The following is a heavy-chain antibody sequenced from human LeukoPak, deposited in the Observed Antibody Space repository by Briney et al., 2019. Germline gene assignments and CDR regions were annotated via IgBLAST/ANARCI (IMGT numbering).Heavy chain of an antibody. CDR1: GFTVSSNY. Sequence: GGSLRLSCAASGFTVSSNYMSWVRQAPGKGLEWVSVIYSGGSTYYADSVKGRFTITRDNSKNTLYLQMNSLRAEDTAVYYCARGGILPGGVLDYWGQGTLVTVSS. CDR2: IYSGGST. CDR3: ARGGILPGGVLDY. J-gene: IGHJ4*02. V-gene: IGHV3-66*02. D-gene: IGHD1-14*01.